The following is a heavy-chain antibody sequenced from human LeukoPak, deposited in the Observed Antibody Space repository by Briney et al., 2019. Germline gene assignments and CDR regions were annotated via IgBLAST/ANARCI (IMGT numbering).Heavy chain of an antibody. Sequence: VXVSCKXXXYTFTAYYMHWVRQAPGQGLEWMGWLNPNSGGTKYAQKFQGRVTMTRDTSISTAYMELSRLRSDDTAVYYCAMTYYYDSSGYYSPGYFDYWGQGTLVTVSS. CDR2: LNPNSGGT. CDR3: AMTYYYDSSGYYSPGYFDY. V-gene: IGHV1-2*02. J-gene: IGHJ4*02. CDR1: XYTFTAYY. D-gene: IGHD3-22*01.